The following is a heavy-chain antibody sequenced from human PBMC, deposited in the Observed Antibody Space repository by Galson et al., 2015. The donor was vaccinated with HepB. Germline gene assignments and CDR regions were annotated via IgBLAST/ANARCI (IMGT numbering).Heavy chain of an antibody. V-gene: IGHV3-23*01. CDR1: GFTFSSYA. Sequence: SLRLSCAASGFTFSSYAMSWVRQAPGKGLEWVSSISASGGATFSADSVKGRFTISRDNSKNTLYLQMNSLRAADTAIYYCAKMRGIWDYFDYWGQGALVTVSS. CDR3: AKMRGIWDYFDY. D-gene: IGHD3-16*01. J-gene: IGHJ4*02. CDR2: ISASGGAT.